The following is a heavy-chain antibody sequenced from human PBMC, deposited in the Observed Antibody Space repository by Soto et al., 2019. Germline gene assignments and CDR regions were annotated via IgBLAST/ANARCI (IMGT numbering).Heavy chain of an antibody. Sequence: ASVKVSCKASGYTFTTFAMHWVRQAPGQRPEWLGWINAGSGYTKYSQNFQDRVTISSDTSASTAYMELSSLRSGDTAIYYCARDRVSLAMFGVPVGVFKNWGQGTLVTDSS. J-gene: IGHJ4*02. CDR3: ARDRVSLAMFGVPVGVFKN. V-gene: IGHV1-3*01. D-gene: IGHD3-3*01. CDR2: INAGSGYT. CDR1: GYTFTTFA.